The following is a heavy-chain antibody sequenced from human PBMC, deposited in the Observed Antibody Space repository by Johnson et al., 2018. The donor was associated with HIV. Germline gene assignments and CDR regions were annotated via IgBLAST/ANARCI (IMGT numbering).Heavy chain of an antibody. J-gene: IGHJ3*02. CDR2: IWYDGSEK. D-gene: IGHD1-1*01. Sequence: QVQLVESGGGVVQPGRSLTIYCAVSEFTFRNYAMHWVRQAPGKGLEWVAVIWYDGSEKYYVDSVKGRFTISRDNAKNSLYVQMNSLRAEDTAMYYCTGGWYNLSAFDIWGQGTMVTVSS. CDR1: EFTFRNYA. V-gene: IGHV3-33*03. CDR3: TGGWYNLSAFDI.